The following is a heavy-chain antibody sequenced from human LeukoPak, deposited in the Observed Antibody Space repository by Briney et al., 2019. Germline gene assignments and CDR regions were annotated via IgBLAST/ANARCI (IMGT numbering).Heavy chain of an antibody. Sequence: PGGSLRLSCAASGFTFSSYAMSWVRQAPGKGLEWVSAISGSGGSTNYADFAKGRFTISRDNTKNILYLQMNDLRVDDSAIYYCSRSQFDYWGQGVLVTVSS. J-gene: IGHJ4*02. CDR1: GFTFSSYA. CDR3: SRSQFDY. CDR2: ISGSGGST. V-gene: IGHV3-23*01.